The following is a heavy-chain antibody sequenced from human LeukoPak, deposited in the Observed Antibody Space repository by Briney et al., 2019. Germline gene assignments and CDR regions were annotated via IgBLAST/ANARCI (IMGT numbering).Heavy chain of an antibody. Sequence: GGSLRLSCVASGFNVSSNYMSWVRQAPGKELEWVSVIYSGGSTYYADSVKGRFTISRDNSKSTLYLQMNSLRTEDTAVYYCARERTATTYFDYWGQGTLVTVSS. V-gene: IGHV3-66*02. CDR1: GFNVSSNY. CDR2: IYSGGST. D-gene: IGHD1-1*01. CDR3: ARERTATTYFDY. J-gene: IGHJ4*02.